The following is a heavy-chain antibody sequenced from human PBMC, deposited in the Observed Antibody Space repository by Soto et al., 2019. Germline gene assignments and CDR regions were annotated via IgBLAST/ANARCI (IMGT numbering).Heavy chain of an antibody. CDR2: IFPRGAT. J-gene: IGHJ2*01. CDR1: GAPISGGDYH. D-gene: IGHD5-18*01. CDR3: ARGSAAKRYFDL. Sequence: QVQLQESGPGLVKPSQTLSLMCTVSGAPISGGDYHWSWIRQPPGKGLEWIVYIFPRGATHYNSSLGSRITMSVETSKSHFSLKLTSVTAADTAVYFCARGSAAKRYFDLWGRGTLVTVSS. V-gene: IGHV4-30-4*01.